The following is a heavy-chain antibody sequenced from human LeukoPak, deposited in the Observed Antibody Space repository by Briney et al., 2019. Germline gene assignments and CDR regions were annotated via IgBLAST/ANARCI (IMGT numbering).Heavy chain of an antibody. J-gene: IGHJ4*02. V-gene: IGHV3-23*01. CDR3: AKDRDGGATTTAKGFDY. D-gene: IGHD1-26*01. CDR2: ISASGGTA. Sequence: GGSLRLSCAASGFTFSSYEMNWVRQAPGKGLEWVSVISASGGTAYYADSVKGRFTISRDNSKNTLYVQMNSLRVEDAAVYYCAKDRDGGATTTAKGFDYWGQGTLVTVSS. CDR1: GFTFSSYE.